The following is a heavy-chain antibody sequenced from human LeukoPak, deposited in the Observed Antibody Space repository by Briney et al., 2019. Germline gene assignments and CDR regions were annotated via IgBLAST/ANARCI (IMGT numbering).Heavy chain of an antibody. CDR1: GGSISSSSYY. CDR2: IYYSGST. Sequence: SETLSLTCTVSGGSISSSSYYWGWIRQPPGKGLEWIGSIYYSGSTYYNPSLKSRVTISVDTSKNQFSLKLSSVTAADTAVYYCARGPPYCSSTSCYRTDYYYYMDVWGKGTTVTVSS. J-gene: IGHJ6*03. CDR3: ARGPPYCSSTSCYRTDYYYYMDV. V-gene: IGHV4-39*07. D-gene: IGHD2-2*01.